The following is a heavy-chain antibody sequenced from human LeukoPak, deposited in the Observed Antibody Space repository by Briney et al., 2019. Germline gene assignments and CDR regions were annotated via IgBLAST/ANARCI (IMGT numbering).Heavy chain of an antibody. D-gene: IGHD3-22*01. J-gene: IGHJ4*02. CDR3: ARVGTLIVVGFDY. V-gene: IGHV1-2*02. CDR2: INPNSGGT. CDR1: GYTFTGYY. Sequence: ASVKVSCKASGYTFTGYYMHWVRQAPGQGLEWMGWINPNSGGTDYAQKFQGRVTMTRDTSISTAYMELSRLRSDDTAVYYCARVGTLIVVGFDYWGQGTLVTVSS.